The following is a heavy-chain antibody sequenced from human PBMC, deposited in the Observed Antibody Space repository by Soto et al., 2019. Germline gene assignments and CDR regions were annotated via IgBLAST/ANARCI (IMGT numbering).Heavy chain of an antibody. Sequence: EVQLLESGGGLVQPGGSLRLSCAASGFTFSSYAMSWVRQAPGKGLEWVSLISGSGSGGNTYYADSVKGRFTISRDNSKNILDLQMSSLRAEDTAIYYCAKDKQGGSGGSCYDCWGQGTLVTVSS. CDR3: AKDKQGGSGGSCYDC. CDR2: ISGSGSGGNT. V-gene: IGHV3-23*01. J-gene: IGHJ4*02. CDR1: GFTFSSYA. D-gene: IGHD2-15*01.